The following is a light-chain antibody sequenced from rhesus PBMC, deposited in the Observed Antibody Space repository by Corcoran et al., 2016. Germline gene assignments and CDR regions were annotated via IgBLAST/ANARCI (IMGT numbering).Light chain of an antibody. Sequence: DIQMTQSPSSLSASVGDRVTITCRASQGNNNYLSWYQQRPRRAPQPLIYYGTILETGVPSRFSGVGSGTAYTLIISSLQPEDVATFCCQQYYDSPYSFGQGTKVAIK. CDR3: QQYYDSPYS. V-gene: IGKV1-66*01. J-gene: IGKJ2*01. CDR1: QGNNNY. CDR2: YGT.